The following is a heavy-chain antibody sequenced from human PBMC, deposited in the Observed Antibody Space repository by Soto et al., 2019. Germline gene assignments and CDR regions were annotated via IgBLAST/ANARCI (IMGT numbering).Heavy chain of an antibody. CDR3: ARGDGSSWYREIDY. Sequence: SETLSLTCTVSGGSISSGGYYWSWIRQHPGKGLEWIGYIYYSGSTYYNPSLKSRVNISVDTSKNQFSPKLSSVTAADTAVYYCARGDGSSWYREIDYWGQGTLVTVSS. J-gene: IGHJ4*02. CDR2: IYYSGST. CDR1: GGSISSGGYY. V-gene: IGHV4-31*03. D-gene: IGHD6-13*01.